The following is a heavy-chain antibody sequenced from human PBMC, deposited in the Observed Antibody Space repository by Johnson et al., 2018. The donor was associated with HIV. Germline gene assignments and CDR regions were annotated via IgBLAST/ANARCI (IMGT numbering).Heavy chain of an antibody. CDR3: AREGKDAFDI. J-gene: IGHJ3*02. CDR2: IYSGGST. Sequence: LQLVESGGVVVQPGGSLRLSCAASGFTVSSNYMSWVRQAPGKGLEWVSVIYSGGSTYYADSVKGRFTISRDNSKNTLYLQMNSLRAEDTAVYYCAREGKDAFDIWGQGTMVTVSS. V-gene: IGHV3-66*01. D-gene: IGHD3-10*01. CDR1: GFTVSSNY.